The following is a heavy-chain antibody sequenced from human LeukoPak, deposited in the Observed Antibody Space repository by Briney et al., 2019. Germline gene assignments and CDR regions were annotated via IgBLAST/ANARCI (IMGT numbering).Heavy chain of an antibody. Sequence: ASVKVSCKASGYTFTTYAMHWVRQAPGQRLEWMGWINTGNGNTKYSQEFQGRVIITRDTSASTAYMELSSLRSEDKAVYYCARAGRYLDSLSHFDYWGQGTLVSVSS. CDR3: ARAGRYLDSLSHFDY. D-gene: IGHD3-9*01. J-gene: IGHJ4*02. V-gene: IGHV1-3*03. CDR2: INTGNGNT. CDR1: GYTFTTYA.